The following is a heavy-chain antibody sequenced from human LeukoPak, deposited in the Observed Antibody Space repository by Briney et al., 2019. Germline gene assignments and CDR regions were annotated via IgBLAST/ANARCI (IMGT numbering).Heavy chain of an antibody. Sequence: ASVKVSCKASGYTFTGYYMHWVRQAPGQGLEWMGWINPNSGCTNYAQKFQGRVTMTRDTSISTAYMELSRLRSDDTAVYYCARDSNHYDFWSGYYTGVNWFDPWGQGTLVTVSS. J-gene: IGHJ5*02. CDR1: GYTFTGYY. D-gene: IGHD3-3*01. V-gene: IGHV1-2*02. CDR3: ARDSNHYDFWSGYYTGVNWFDP. CDR2: INPNSGCT.